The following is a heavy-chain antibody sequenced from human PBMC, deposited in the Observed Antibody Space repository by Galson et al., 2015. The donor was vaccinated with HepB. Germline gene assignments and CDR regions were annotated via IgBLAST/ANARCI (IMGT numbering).Heavy chain of an antibody. D-gene: IGHD3-16*01. CDR2: SYWNNDK. J-gene: IGHJ3*02. Sequence: PALVKPTQTLTLTCNFSGFSLSTPGVGVGWIRQPPGKALEWLALSYWNNDKRYRTSLRTRLTVTKETPKNQGGRTMANMDPVDTAPYFRARRQVALSDVGDDAFDIWGQGTMVTVSS. CDR1: GFSLSTPGVG. CDR3: ARRQVALSDVGDDAFDI. V-gene: IGHV2-5*01.